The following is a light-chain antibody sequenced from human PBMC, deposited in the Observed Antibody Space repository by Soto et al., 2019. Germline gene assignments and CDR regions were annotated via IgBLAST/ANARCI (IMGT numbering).Light chain of an antibody. CDR2: DNN. CDR3: GTWDSSLSAVV. Sequence: QSVLTQPHSVAAAPGQKVTISCSGSSSNIGNNYVSWYKKLPGTATKLLIYDNNKRPSGVTDRFSGSQSGTSATLGITGLPIGDEADYYCGTWDSSLSAVVFGGGTKLAVL. V-gene: IGLV1-51*01. CDR1: SSNIGNNY. J-gene: IGLJ2*01.